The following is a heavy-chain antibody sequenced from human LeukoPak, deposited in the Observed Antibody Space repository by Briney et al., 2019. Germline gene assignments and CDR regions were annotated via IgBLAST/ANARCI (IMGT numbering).Heavy chain of an antibody. CDR1: GFTFSSYG. Sequence: GGSLGLSCAASGFTFSSYGMHWVRQAPGKGLEWVAVISYDGSNKYYADSVKGRFTISRDNSKNTLYLQMNSLRAEDTAVYYCAKDLELEPAVGYYYYGMDVWGQGTTVTVSS. D-gene: IGHD5-24*01. CDR2: ISYDGSNK. CDR3: AKDLELEPAVGYYYYGMDV. V-gene: IGHV3-30*18. J-gene: IGHJ6*02.